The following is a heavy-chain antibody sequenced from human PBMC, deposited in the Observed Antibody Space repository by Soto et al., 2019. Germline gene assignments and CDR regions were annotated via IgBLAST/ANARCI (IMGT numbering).Heavy chain of an antibody. CDR3: AREGNRIIDY. J-gene: IGHJ4*02. CDR1: GITFSSYS. V-gene: IGHV3-21*01. CDR2: ISSSSSNI. Sequence: EVQLVESGGGLVKPGGSLRFSCAAPGITFSSYSMNWVRQAPGKGLEWVSSISSSSSNIHYADSVRGRFTISRDNAKNSLYLQMNSLRAEDTAVYYCAREGNRIIDYWGQGTLVSVSS. D-gene: IGHD1-20*01.